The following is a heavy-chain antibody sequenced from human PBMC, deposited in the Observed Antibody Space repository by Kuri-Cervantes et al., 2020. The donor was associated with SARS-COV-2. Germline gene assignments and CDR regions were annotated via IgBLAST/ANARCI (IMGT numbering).Heavy chain of an antibody. CDR1: GYSISSGYY. D-gene: IGHD1-26*01. Sequence: ESLKISCAVSGYSISSGYYWSWIRQPPGKGLEWIGEINHSGSTNYNPSLKSRVTISVDTSKNQFSLKLSSVTAADTAVYYCARDRTGGSDFDYWGQGTLVTVSS. CDR3: ARDRTGGSDFDY. V-gene: IGHV4-38-2*02. J-gene: IGHJ4*02. CDR2: INHSGST.